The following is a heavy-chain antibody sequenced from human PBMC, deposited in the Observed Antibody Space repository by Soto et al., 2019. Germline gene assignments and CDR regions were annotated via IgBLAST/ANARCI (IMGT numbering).Heavy chain of an antibody. CDR1: GFTFSSYS. CDR2: VLGSGDDT. J-gene: IGHJ4*02. CDR3: AKGRSVGATTGHDF. Sequence: QPGGSLRLSCAAPGFTFSSYSMNWVRQTPGKGLEWVATVLGSGDDTYYADSVKGRFTISRDNSKSTVSLQMNSLRAEDTAVYYCAKGRSVGATTGHDFWGQGTLVTVSS. D-gene: IGHD1-26*01. V-gene: IGHV3-23*01.